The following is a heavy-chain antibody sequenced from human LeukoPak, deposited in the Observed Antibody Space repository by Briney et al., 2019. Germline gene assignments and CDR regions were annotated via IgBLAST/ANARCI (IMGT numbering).Heavy chain of an antibody. CDR3: ARGRPHGNDY. CDR2: ISYDGSNK. D-gene: IGHD4-23*01. CDR1: GFTFSSYA. Sequence: SGGSLRLSCAASGFTFSSYAMHWVRQAPGKGLEWVAVISYDGSNKYYVDSVKGRFSISRDNAKNTLYLQMNSLRVEDTAVYYCARGRPHGNDYWGQGTLVTVSS. V-gene: IGHV3-30-3*01. J-gene: IGHJ4*02.